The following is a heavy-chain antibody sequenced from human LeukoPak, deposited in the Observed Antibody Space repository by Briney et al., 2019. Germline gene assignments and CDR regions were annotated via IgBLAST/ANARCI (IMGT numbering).Heavy chain of an antibody. J-gene: IGHJ3*02. D-gene: IGHD6-13*01. Sequence: GGSLRLSCAASGFTFSSYGMHWVRQAPGKGLEWGAVISYDGSNKYYADSVKGRFTISRDNSKNTLYLQMNSLRAEDTAVYYCAKDRSNSSSWYGAFDIWGQGTMVTVSS. V-gene: IGHV3-30*18. CDR3: AKDRSNSSSWYGAFDI. CDR2: ISYDGSNK. CDR1: GFTFSSYG.